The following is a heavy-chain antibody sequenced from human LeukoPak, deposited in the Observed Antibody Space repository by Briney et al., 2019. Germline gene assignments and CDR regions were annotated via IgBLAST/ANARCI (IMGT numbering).Heavy chain of an antibody. CDR2: ISSSGSTI. CDR1: GFTFSSYE. Sequence: GGSLGLSCAASGFTFSSYEMNWVRQAPGKGLEWVSYISSSGSTIYYADSVKGRFTISRDNAKNSLYLQMNSLRAEDTAVYYCARLTMVRGVLDYNWFDPWGQGTLVTVSS. J-gene: IGHJ5*02. CDR3: ARLTMVRGVLDYNWFDP. V-gene: IGHV3-48*03. D-gene: IGHD3-10*01.